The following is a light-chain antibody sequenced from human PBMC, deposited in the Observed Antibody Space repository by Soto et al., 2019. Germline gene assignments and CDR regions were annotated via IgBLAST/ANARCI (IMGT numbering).Light chain of an antibody. CDR3: AAWDGSLDVVL. Sequence: QSALTQPPSASGTPGQRVTISCSGSSSNIGTNTVNWYQQFPGSAPQLLLYNTNQRPSGVPGRFSGSKSGTSASLAISGLQSEDEADYYCAAWDGSLDVVLFGGGTKFTVL. CDR2: NTN. CDR1: SSNIGTNT. J-gene: IGLJ2*01. V-gene: IGLV1-44*01.